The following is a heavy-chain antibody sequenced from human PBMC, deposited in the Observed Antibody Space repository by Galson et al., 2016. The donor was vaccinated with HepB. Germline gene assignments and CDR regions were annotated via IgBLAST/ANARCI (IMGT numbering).Heavy chain of an antibody. D-gene: IGHD3-9*01. Sequence: SLRLSCAASGFTFSSYAMSWARQAPGKGLEWVSSSGRGGPTYHADSVKGRFTISRDNSKNTLFLQMHSLRADDTAVYYCAKSVLEYDILTGYYRRGADYWGQGTLVTVSS. J-gene: IGHJ4*02. V-gene: IGHV3-23*01. CDR3: AKSVLEYDILTGYYRRGADY. CDR2: SGRGGPT. CDR1: GFTFSSYA.